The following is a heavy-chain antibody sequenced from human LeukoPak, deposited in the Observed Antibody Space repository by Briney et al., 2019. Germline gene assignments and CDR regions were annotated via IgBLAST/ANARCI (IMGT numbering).Heavy chain of an antibody. D-gene: IGHD2-15*01. CDR3: AKGYCSGGSCAHFDY. CDR1: GFTFSSYG. Sequence: PGRSLRLSCAASGFTFSSYGMHWVRQAPGKGLEWVVLIWYDESDKYYADSVKGRFTISRDNSKNTLYLQMNSLRAEDTAVYYCAKGYCSGGSCAHFDYWGQGTLVTVSS. J-gene: IGHJ4*02. V-gene: IGHV3-33*06. CDR2: IWYDESDK.